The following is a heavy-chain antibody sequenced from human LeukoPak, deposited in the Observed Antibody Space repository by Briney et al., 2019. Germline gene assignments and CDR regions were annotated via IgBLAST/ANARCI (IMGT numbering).Heavy chain of an antibody. V-gene: IGHV4-34*01. D-gene: IGHD3-22*01. Sequence: SETLSLTCAVYGGSFSGYYWSWIRQPPGKGLEWIGEINHSGSTNYNPSLKSRVTISVDTSKNQFSLKLSSVTAADTAVYYCARAAKDSSGYHGAFDIWGQGTMVTVSS. J-gene: IGHJ3*02. CDR2: INHSGST. CDR3: ARAAKDSSGYHGAFDI. CDR1: GGSFSGYY.